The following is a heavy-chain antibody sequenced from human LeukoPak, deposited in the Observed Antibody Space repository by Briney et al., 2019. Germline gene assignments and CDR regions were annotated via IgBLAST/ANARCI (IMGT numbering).Heavy chain of an antibody. Sequence: SETLSLTCSVSGGSISSYYWSWIRQPPGKGLEWIGYIYYSGSPKYSTSLKSRVTISVDTSKNQFSLKLSSVTAADTAVYYCARGDGYGFLDYWGQGTLVTVSS. CDR2: IYYSGSP. CDR1: GGSISSYY. D-gene: IGHD5-24*01. CDR3: ARGDGYGFLDY. J-gene: IGHJ4*02. V-gene: IGHV4-59*01.